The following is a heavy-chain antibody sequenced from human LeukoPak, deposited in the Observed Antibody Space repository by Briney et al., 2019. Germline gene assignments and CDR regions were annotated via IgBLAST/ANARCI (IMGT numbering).Heavy chain of an antibody. V-gene: IGHV3-7*01. J-gene: IGHJ4*02. CDR2: IKQDGSET. CDR3: ARIAATATGCYDY. Sequence: GGSLRLSCAASGFTLSRYWMSWVRQAPGKGLEWVASIKQDGSETNYMDSVKGRFTISRDNAKNSVSLQMNSLRAEDTAVYYCARIAATATGCYDYWGQGTLVTVPS. D-gene: IGHD6-6*01. CDR1: GFTLSRYW.